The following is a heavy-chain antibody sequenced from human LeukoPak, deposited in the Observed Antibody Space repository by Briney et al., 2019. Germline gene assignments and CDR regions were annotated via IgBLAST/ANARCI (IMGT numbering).Heavy chain of an antibody. J-gene: IGHJ6*02. CDR1: GGSISSSNW. CDR3: ARDRIVVVPAAIYYYYGMDV. V-gene: IGHV4-4*02. D-gene: IGHD2-2*01. CDR2: IYHSGST. Sequence: PSETLSLTCAVSGGSISSSNWWSWVRQPPGKGLEWIGEIYHSGSTNYNPSLKSRVTISVDKSKNQFSLKLSSVTAADTAVYYCARDRIVVVPAAIYYYYGMDVWGQGTTVTVSS.